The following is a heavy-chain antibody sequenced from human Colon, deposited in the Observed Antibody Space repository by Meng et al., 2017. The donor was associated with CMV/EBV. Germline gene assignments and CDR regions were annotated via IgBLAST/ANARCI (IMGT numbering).Heavy chain of an antibody. V-gene: IGHV3-21*04. J-gene: IGHJ4*02. D-gene: IGHD2-2*02. CDR1: GYTFSSYD. Sequence: GESLKISCVASGYTFSSYDMNWVRQAPGKGLEWVSTIAAITSSSDYISYGDSVKGRFTISRDNAKNSLYLQMNSLRAEDTAVYYCAKGRGDCSSTSCYKGYWGQGTLVTVSS. CDR2: IAAITSSSDYI. CDR3: AKGRGDCSSTSCYKGY.